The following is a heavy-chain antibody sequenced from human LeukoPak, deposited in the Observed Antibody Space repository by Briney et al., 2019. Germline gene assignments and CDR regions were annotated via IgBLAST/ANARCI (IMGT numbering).Heavy chain of an antibody. CDR1: GGSISSYY. V-gene: IGHV4-59*01. J-gene: IGHJ4*02. CDR2: IYYSGST. Sequence: SETLSPTCTVSGGSISSYYWSWIRQPPGKGLEWIGYIYYSGSTNYNPSLKSRVTISVDTSKNQFSLKLGSVTAADTAVYYCARVRITGTTTAFDYWGQGTLVTVSS. CDR3: ARVRITGTTTAFDY. D-gene: IGHD1-7*01.